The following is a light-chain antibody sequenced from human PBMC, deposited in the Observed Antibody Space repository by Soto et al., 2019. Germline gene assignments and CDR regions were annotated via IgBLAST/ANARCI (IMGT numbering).Light chain of an antibody. J-gene: IGKJ4*01. CDR2: AAS. CDR3: QQTSSFPLT. V-gene: IGKV1-12*01. Sequence: DIQMTQSPSFVSASVGDRVTITCRARQGISSWLAWYQHKPGRAPKLLIHAASSLESGVPSRFSGSGSGTDFTLTISRLQPEDFATYYCQQTSSFPLTVGGGTKVEIK. CDR1: QGISSW.